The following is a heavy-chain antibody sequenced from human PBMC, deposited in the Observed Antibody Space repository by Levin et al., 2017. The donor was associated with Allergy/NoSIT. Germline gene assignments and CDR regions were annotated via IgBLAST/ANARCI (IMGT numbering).Heavy chain of an antibody. CDR2: FYYSGSA. D-gene: IGHD5-12*01. Sequence: RSQTLSLTCTVSGGSISNYYWTWIRQPPGKGLEWIGYFYYSGSANYNPSLKSRVTISGDTSKNQFSLKLSSVTAADTAVYYCTTGGGYSGWGYWGQGTLVTVSS. CDR3: TTGGGYSGWGY. CDR1: GGSISNYY. V-gene: IGHV4-59*01. J-gene: IGHJ4*02.